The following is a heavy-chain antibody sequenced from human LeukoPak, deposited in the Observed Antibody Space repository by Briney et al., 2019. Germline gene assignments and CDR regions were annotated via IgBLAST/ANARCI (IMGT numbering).Heavy chain of an antibody. CDR2: INHSGST. Sequence: SSETLSLTCAVYGGSFSGYYWSWIRQPPGKGLEWIGEINHSGSTNYNPSLKSRVTMSVDTSKNQFSLKLSSVTAADTAVYYCARDTPPYNWNDDSAPGDYWGQGTLVTVSS. CDR1: GGSFSGYY. CDR3: ARDTPPYNWNDDSAPGDY. J-gene: IGHJ4*02. V-gene: IGHV4-34*01. D-gene: IGHD1-20*01.